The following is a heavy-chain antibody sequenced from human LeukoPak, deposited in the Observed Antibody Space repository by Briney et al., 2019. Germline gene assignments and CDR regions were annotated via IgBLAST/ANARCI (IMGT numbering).Heavy chain of an antibody. Sequence: GGSLRLSCAASGFTFSSYAMSWVRQAPGKGLEWVSAISGSGGSTYYADSVKGRFTISRDNSKNTLYLQMNSLRAEDTAVYYCTDFWRIKYYFDYWGQGTLVTVSS. CDR1: GFTFSSYA. J-gene: IGHJ4*02. D-gene: IGHD3-3*01. CDR2: ISGSGGST. CDR3: TDFWRIKYYFDY. V-gene: IGHV3-23*01.